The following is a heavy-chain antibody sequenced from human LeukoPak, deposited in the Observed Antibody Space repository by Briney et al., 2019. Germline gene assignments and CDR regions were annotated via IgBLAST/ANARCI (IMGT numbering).Heavy chain of an antibody. V-gene: IGHV4-39*07. Sequence: PSGTLSLTCTVSGGSISTHFYYWGWIRQTPGKGLEWIGNMFYRGTTYYNPSLNSRVSMSIDTSKNQFSLRLSSVTAADTAVYFCARSETIWYYFDYWGQGRLVTVSS. CDR3: ARSETIWYYFDY. D-gene: IGHD4/OR15-4a*01. CDR2: MFYRGTT. J-gene: IGHJ4*02. CDR1: GGSISTHFYY.